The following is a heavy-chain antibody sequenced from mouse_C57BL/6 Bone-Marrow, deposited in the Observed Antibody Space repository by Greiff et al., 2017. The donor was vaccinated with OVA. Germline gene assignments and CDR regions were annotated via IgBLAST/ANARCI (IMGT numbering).Heavy chain of an antibody. CDR1: GYTFTSYW. Sequence: QVQLQQSGAELVRPGTSVKLSCKASGYTFTSYWMHWVKQRPGRGLEWIGVIDPSDSYTNYNQKFKGKATLTVDTSSSTAYMQLSSLTSEDSAVYYCARAARDDYWGQGTTLTVSS. CDR2: IDPSDSYT. J-gene: IGHJ2*01. V-gene: IGHV1-59*01. CDR3: ARAARDDY. D-gene: IGHD3-1*01.